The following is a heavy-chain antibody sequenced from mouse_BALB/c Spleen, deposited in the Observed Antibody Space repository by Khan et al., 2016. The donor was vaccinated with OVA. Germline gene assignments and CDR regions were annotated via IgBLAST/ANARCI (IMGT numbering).Heavy chain of an antibody. V-gene: IGHV1S136*01. J-gene: IGHJ3*01. CDR1: GYTFTSYV. D-gene: IGHD2-2*01. CDR3: ARGGYASFAY. Sequence: EVKLEESGPELVKPGASVKMSCKASGYTFTSYVMYWVSQKPGQGLEWIGYINPYNDDTKYNEKFKGKATLTSDKSSSTAYMDLSSLTSEDSAVXYCARGGYASFAYWGQGTRVTVSA. CDR2: INPYNDDT.